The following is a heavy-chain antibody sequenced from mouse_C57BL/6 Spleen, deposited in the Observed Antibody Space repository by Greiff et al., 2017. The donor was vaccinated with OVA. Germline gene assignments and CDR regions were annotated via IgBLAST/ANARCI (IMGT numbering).Heavy chain of an antibody. J-gene: IGHJ2*01. V-gene: IGHV3-6*01. CDR1: GYSITSGYY. CDR3: ARCPANWTPYYFDY. CDR2: ISYDGSN. Sequence: EVKLMESGPGLVKPSQSLSLTCSVTGYSITSGYYWNWIRQFPGNKLEWMGYISYDGSNNYNPSLKNRISITRDTSKNQFFLKLNSVTTEDTATYYCARCPANWTPYYFDYWGQGTTLTVSS. D-gene: IGHD4-1*01.